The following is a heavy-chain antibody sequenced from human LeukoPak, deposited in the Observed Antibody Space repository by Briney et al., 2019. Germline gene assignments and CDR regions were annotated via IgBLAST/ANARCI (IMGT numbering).Heavy chain of an antibody. V-gene: IGHV3-11*04. D-gene: IGHD6-19*01. J-gene: IGHJ4*02. Sequence: PGGSLRLSCAASGFTFSDYYMSWIRQAPGKGLEWVSYISSSGNTKYYADSVKGRFTISRDNAENSLYLQMNSLRAEDTAVYYCARDGGSAWFFRYWGQGTLVTVSS. CDR1: GFTFSDYY. CDR3: ARDGGSAWFFRY. CDR2: ISSSGNTK.